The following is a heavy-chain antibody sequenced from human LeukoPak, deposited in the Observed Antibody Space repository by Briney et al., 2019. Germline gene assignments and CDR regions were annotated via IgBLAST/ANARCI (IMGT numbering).Heavy chain of an antibody. CDR2: INHSGST. CDR3: ARGDAVRGVIPFDY. J-gene: IGHJ4*02. Sequence: SETLSLTCAVSGGSISSGGYYWSWIRQPPGKGLEWIGEINHSGSTNYNPSLKSRVTISVDTSKNQFSLKLSSVTAADTAVYYCARGDAVRGVIPFDYWGQGTLVTVSS. V-gene: IGHV4-34*01. CDR1: GGSISSGGYY. D-gene: IGHD3-10*01.